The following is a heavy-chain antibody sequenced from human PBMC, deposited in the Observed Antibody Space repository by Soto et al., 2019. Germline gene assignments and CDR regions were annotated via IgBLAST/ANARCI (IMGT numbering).Heavy chain of an antibody. CDR2: ISGSDDST. Sequence: GGSLRLSCAASGFTFSSYAMSWVRQAPGKGLDWVSVISGSDDSTYYADSVRGRFTISRDNSKNTLYLQMNSLRAEDTAVYYCAKDRGGAAAGPTKFYGMDVWGQGTTVTVSS. CDR1: GFTFSSYA. CDR3: AKDRGGAAAGPTKFYGMDV. J-gene: IGHJ6*02. D-gene: IGHD6-13*01. V-gene: IGHV3-23*01.